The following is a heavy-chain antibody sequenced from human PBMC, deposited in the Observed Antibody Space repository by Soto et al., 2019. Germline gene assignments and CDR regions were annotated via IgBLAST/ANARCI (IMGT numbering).Heavy chain of an antibody. CDR3: AKELGSFEYISLPSLFDT. CDR2: ISYDGDNR. Sequence: QVQLVDSGGGVVQPWGSLRLSCEASGFTFSNYAMHCVRQAPGKGLQWVVFISYDGDNRYYADSVKGRFAISSDNSKDTVFLEVSIVRGADTAVYYCAKELGSFEYISLPSLFDTCAQGTLVTVSS. D-gene: IGHD3-16*01. CDR1: GFTFSNYA. J-gene: IGHJ5*02. V-gene: IGHV3-30*18.